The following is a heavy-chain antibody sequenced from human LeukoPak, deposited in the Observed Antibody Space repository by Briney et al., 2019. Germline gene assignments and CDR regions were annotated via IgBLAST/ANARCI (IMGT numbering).Heavy chain of an antibody. CDR2: ISGTGNTI. CDR1: GFTFTDYC. V-gene: IGHV3-11*04. Sequence: GGSLRLSCAASGFTFTDYCISWIRQSPGKGLEWISYISGTGNTIYYADSVKGRFTIARDNAKNSLYLQMNSLRAEDTAVYYCAELGITMIGGVWGKGTTVTISS. J-gene: IGHJ6*04. CDR3: AELGITMIGGV. D-gene: IGHD3-10*02.